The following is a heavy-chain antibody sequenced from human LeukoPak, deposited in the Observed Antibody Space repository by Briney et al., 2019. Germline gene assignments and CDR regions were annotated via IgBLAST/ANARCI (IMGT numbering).Heavy chain of an antibody. J-gene: IGHJ3*02. Sequence: GGSLRLSCAASGFTFSSYNMNWVRQAPGKGLEWVSSITSGSSYIYYADSVKGRFTISRDNAKNSLYLQMDSLRAEDTAVYYCAKSLPPIAVAGIDIWGQGTMVTVSS. CDR2: ITSGSSYI. D-gene: IGHD6-19*01. V-gene: IGHV3-21*04. CDR3: AKSLPPIAVAGIDI. CDR1: GFTFSSYN.